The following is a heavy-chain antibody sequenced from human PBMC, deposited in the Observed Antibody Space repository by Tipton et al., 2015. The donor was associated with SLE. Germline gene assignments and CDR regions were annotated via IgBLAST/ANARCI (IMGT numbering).Heavy chain of an antibody. Sequence: TLSLTCSVSGGSISSNSWIWIRQPPGKGLDWIGYISYGGGTNYNPSLKSRVTISVDMAKNQFSLKLTSVTAADTAVYYCARSGSSGWFFDLWGRGTLVTVSS. CDR3: ARSGSSGWFFDL. V-gene: IGHV4-59*12. J-gene: IGHJ2*01. CDR1: GGSISSNS. CDR2: ISYGGGT.